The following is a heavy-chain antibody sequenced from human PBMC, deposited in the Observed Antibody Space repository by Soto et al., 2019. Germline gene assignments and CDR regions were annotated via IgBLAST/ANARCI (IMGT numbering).Heavy chain of an antibody. Sequence: QVQLVQSGAEVKNSGASVKVSCKASGYTFTSYGFSWVRQAPGQGLEWMGWISASNGNTNYAQKLQGRVTMTTDTSTGTAYMELSSLRSEDTAVYYCARDGATAYCGGDCYSAFDYWGQGTLVTVSS. CDR2: ISASNGNT. J-gene: IGHJ4*02. CDR1: GYTFTSYG. CDR3: ARDGATAYCGGDCYSAFDY. D-gene: IGHD2-21*02. V-gene: IGHV1-18*01.